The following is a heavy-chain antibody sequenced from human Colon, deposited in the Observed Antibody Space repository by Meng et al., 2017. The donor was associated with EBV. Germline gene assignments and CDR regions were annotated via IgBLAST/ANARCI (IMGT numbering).Heavy chain of an antibody. CDR1: GFSLSTSEVG. CDR3: ALFTRSWFDP. Sequence: HNTLKESGPTLVKRTQTLTLTCTFSGFSLSTSEVGVGWIRQPPGKALEWLAVIYWDDDKRYSPSLKSRLTITKDTSKNQVVLTLTNMDPVDTATYYCALFTRSWFDPWGQGTLVTVSS. D-gene: IGHD2-2*01. J-gene: IGHJ5*02. CDR2: IYWDDDK. V-gene: IGHV2-5*02.